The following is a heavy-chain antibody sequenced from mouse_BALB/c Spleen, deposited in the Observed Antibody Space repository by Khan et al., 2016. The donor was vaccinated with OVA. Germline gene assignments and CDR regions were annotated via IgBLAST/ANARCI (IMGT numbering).Heavy chain of an antibody. Sequence: EVQLQQSRAELLKPGASVKLSCTSSGFNIKDTYMHWVKQRPEQGLEWIGRIDPANGDTKYDPKFQGKATITADPSSNTAYLQLSSLTSEDTAVYYCATLYGTPFAYWGQGTLVTVSA. J-gene: IGHJ3*01. V-gene: IGHV14-3*02. CDR3: ATLYGTPFAY. CDR2: IDPANGDT. D-gene: IGHD2-1*01. CDR1: GFNIKDTY.